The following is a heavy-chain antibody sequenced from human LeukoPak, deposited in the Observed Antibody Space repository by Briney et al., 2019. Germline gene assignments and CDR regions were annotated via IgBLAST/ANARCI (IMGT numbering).Heavy chain of an antibody. CDR1: GFTFSSYW. V-gene: IGHV3-74*01. CDR2: VNSDGSGT. CDR3: ARGASSAWYRNFDY. Sequence: GGSLRLSCAASGFTFSSYWVHWVRQAPGKGLVWVSHVNSDGSGTSYADSVKGRFTISRDNAKNTLYLQMNSLRAEDTAVYYCARGASSAWYRNFDYWGQGTLVIVSS. J-gene: IGHJ4*02. D-gene: IGHD6-19*01.